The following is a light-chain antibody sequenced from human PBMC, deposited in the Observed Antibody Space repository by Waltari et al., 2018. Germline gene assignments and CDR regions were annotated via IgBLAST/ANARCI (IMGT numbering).Light chain of an antibody. Sequence: DIHMTQSPSSLSASVGHRVTITCRASQSMSSYLNWYQQKPGKAPKLLIYAAASLQSGVSSRFCGGGAGADVTLTISSRQPEDFATYYCQQSYSTLIFTFGPGTKVDIK. J-gene: IGKJ3*01. V-gene: IGKV1-39*01. CDR3: QQSYSTLIFT. CDR1: QSMSSY. CDR2: AAA.